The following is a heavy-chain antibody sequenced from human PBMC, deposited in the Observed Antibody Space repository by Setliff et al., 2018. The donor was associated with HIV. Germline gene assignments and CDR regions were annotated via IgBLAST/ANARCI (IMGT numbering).Heavy chain of an antibody. CDR3: ARHRYSSSINWFDP. D-gene: IGHD6-13*01. V-gene: IGHV4-61*09. J-gene: IGHJ5*02. CDR2: IYTAGAI. CDR1: GYSISSGYY. Sequence: SETLSLTCAVSGYSISSGYYWGWTRQPAGKGLEWIGHIYTAGAIKYNPSLKSRITISVDKSKNQFSLKLNSVTAADTAVYYCARHRYSSSINWFDPWGQGTLVTVSS.